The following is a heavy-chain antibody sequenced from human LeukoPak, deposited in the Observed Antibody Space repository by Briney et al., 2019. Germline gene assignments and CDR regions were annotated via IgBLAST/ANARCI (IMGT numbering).Heavy chain of an antibody. CDR2: IYYSGNT. V-gene: IGHV4-59*01. Sequence: SETLSLTCTVPGGSISSYYWSWIRQPPGKGLEWIGYIYYSGNTKYNPSFNSRVTMSVDTSKNQFSLKLTSVTAADTAVYFCAREGTTGWAFWGQGTLVTVSS. CDR3: AREGTTGWAF. J-gene: IGHJ4*02. CDR1: GGSISSYY. D-gene: IGHD1-1*01.